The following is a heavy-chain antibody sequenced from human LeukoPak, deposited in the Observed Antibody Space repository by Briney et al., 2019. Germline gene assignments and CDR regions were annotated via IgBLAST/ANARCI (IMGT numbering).Heavy chain of an antibody. CDR1: GFIFSSYS. CDR2: ITGSGGNT. J-gene: IGHJ4*02. CDR3: AKGSENIMGAPQADY. Sequence: GGSLRLSCAASGFIFSSYSMSWVRQAPGMGLEWVSVITGSGGNTYYGDSVKGRFTISRDNSKNTLFLQMNSLRAEDTAVYYCAKGSENIMGAPQADYWGQGTLVIVSS. D-gene: IGHD1-26*01. V-gene: IGHV3-23*01.